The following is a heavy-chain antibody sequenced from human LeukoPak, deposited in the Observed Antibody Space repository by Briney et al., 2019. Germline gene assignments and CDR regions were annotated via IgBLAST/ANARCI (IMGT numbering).Heavy chain of an antibody. CDR1: GFTFSSYS. Sequence: GGSLRLSCAASGFTFSSYSMNWVRQAPGKGLEWVSSISSSSSYIYYADSVKGRFTISRDNAKNSLYLQMNSLGAEDTAAYYCARDNTGSGSFDYWGQGTLVTVSS. CDR2: ISSSSSYI. CDR3: ARDNTGSGSFDY. V-gene: IGHV3-21*01. J-gene: IGHJ4*02. D-gene: IGHD1-26*01.